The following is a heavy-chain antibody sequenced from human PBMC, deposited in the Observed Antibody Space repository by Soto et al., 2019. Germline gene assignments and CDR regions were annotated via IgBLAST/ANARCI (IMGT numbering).Heavy chain of an antibody. CDR3: AREPHTSEAGTNRNPSMGFDP. J-gene: IGHJ5*02. Sequence: TLSLTFNVSGDSMSSGGYSWSWIRQHPGTGLEWIGYIYYSGSTYYNPSLKSRVTISVDTSKNQFSLKLSSVTAADTAVYYCAREPHTSEAGTNRNPSMGFDPWGQGTLVAVSS. CDR1: GDSMSSGGYS. D-gene: IGHD6-13*01. CDR2: IYYSGST. V-gene: IGHV4-31*03.